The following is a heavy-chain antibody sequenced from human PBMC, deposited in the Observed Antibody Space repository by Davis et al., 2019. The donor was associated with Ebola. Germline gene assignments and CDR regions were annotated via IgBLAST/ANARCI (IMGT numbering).Heavy chain of an antibody. CDR3: ARDTTWIQLWLPAFDI. CDR1: GFTFSSYG. D-gene: IGHD5-18*01. J-gene: IGHJ3*02. Sequence: GESLKISCAASGFTFSSYGMHWVRQAPGKGLEWVAFIRYDGSNKYYADSVKGRFTISRDNAKNSLYLQMNSLRAEDTAVYYCARDTTWIQLWLPAFDIWGQGTMVTVSS. V-gene: IGHV3-30*02. CDR2: IRYDGSNK.